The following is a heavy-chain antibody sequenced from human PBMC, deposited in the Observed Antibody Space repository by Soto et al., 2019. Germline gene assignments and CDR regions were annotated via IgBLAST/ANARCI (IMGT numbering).Heavy chain of an antibody. CDR1: GGSFSGYY. CDR3: ARGLRYSDFWSGYTTDNWFDP. J-gene: IGHJ5*02. Sequence: SETLSLTCAVYGGSFSGYYWSWIRQPPGKGLEWIGEINHSGSTNYNPSLKSRVTISVDTSKNQFSLKLSSVTAADTAVYHCARGLRYSDFWSGYTTDNWFDPWGQGTLVTVSS. V-gene: IGHV4-34*01. CDR2: INHSGST. D-gene: IGHD3-3*01.